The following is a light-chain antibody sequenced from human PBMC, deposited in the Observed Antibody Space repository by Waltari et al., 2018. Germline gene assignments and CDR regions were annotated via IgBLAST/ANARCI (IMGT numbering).Light chain of an antibody. Sequence: DIQMTQSPSSLSAFVGERVTITCQASQGITNCLNWYQQKPGKAPKLWICDAFNLQSGVPLRSSGRGSGTNFTFTISALQPEDTATYFCQQFDNLPLTFGGGTKVEI. CDR1: QGITNC. V-gene: IGKV1-33*01. CDR3: QQFDNLPLT. J-gene: IGKJ4*01. CDR2: DAF.